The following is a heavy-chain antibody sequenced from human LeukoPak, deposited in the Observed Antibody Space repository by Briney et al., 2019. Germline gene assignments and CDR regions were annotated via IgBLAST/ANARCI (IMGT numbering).Heavy chain of an antibody. J-gene: IGHJ6*03. CDR2: IYYSGST. CDR1: GGSISSGGYY. D-gene: IGHD3-3*01. Sequence: SQTLSLTCTVSGGSISSGGYYWSWIRQPPGKGLEWIGCIYYSGSTNYNPSLKSRVTISVDTSKNQFSLKLSSVTAADTAVYYCARVRHYDLYYMDVWGKGTTVTVSS. CDR3: ARVRHYDLYYMDV. V-gene: IGHV4-61*08.